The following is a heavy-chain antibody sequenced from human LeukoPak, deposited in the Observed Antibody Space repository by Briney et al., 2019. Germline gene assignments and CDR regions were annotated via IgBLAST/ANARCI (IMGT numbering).Heavy chain of an antibody. D-gene: IGHD6-13*01. V-gene: IGHV4-59*01. J-gene: IGHJ4*02. CDR1: GGSISSYY. Sequence: SETLSLTCTVSGGSISSYYWSWIRQPPGKGLEWIGSISYSGSTNYNPSLKSRLTISVDASKNQFSLKLSSVTAADTAVYYCVRDLWGAGGTQYWGQGTQVIVSS. CDR2: ISYSGST. CDR3: VRDLWGAGGTQY.